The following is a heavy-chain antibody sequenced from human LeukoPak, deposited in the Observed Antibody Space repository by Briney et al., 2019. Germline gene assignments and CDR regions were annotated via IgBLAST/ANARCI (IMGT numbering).Heavy chain of an antibody. CDR3: ARQDGGDYDFWSGYHSAYYFDY. J-gene: IGHJ4*02. D-gene: IGHD3-3*01. V-gene: IGHV4-59*08. Sequence: SETLSLTCTVSGGSISSYYWSWIRQPPGKGLEWIGYIYYSGSTNYNPSLKSRVTISVDTSKNQFSLKLSSVTAADTAVYYCARQDGGDYDFWSGYHSAYYFDYWGQGTLVTVSS. CDR2: IYYSGST. CDR1: GGSISSYY.